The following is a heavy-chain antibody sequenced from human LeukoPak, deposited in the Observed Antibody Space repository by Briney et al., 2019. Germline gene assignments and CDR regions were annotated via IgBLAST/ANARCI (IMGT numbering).Heavy chain of an antibody. J-gene: IGHJ5*02. CDR2: INHSGST. CDR3: ARRGRRSIAAAGNNWLDP. CDR1: GGSFSGYY. D-gene: IGHD6-13*01. V-gene: IGHV4-34*01. Sequence: SETLSLTCAVYGGSFSGYYWSWIRQPPGKGLEWIGEINHSGSTNYNPSLKSRVTISVDTSKNQFSLKLSSVTAADTAVYYCARRGRRSIAAAGNNWLDPWGQGTLVTVSS.